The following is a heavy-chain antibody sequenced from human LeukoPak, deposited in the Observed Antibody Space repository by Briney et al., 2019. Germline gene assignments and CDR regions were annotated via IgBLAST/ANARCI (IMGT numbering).Heavy chain of an antibody. CDR2: IYYSGST. Sequence: SETLSLTCTVSGGSISSYYWSWIRQPPGKGLEWIGYIYYSGSTNYNPSLKSRVTISVDTSKNQFSLKLSSVTAADTAVYYCARDKSFDYWGQGTLVTVSS. J-gene: IGHJ4*02. V-gene: IGHV4-59*01. CDR3: ARDKSFDY. CDR1: GGSISSYY.